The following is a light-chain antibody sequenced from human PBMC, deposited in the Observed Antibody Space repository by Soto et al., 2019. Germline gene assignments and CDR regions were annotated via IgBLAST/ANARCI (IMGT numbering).Light chain of an antibody. CDR3: QQYNTYST. CDR1: QSVTNW. J-gene: IGKJ5*01. Sequence: DIQMTQSPSTLSASVGERVTITCRASQSVTNWLAWYQQKPGKAPKILMYKASSLESGVPSRFSGSGSETEFTLTISSLQPDDFATYYCQQYNTYSTFGQGTRLEIK. CDR2: KAS. V-gene: IGKV1-5*03.